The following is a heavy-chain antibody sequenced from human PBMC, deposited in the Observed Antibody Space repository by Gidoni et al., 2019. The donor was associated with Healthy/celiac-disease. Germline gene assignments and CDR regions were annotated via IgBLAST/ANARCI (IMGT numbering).Heavy chain of an antibody. CDR2: IDCDDDK. V-gene: IGHV2-70*01. CDR1: GFSLSTSGLC. D-gene: IGHD2-8*01. CDR3: ARRDRGIGYCTNGVCSQGDY. J-gene: IGHJ4*02. Sequence: QVTLRASGPPLLTPPHTLPLTCTFPGFSLSTSGLCVSWIRQPPGKALEWLALIDCDDDKYYSTSLKTRLTSSKDTSKNQVDLTMTNMDPVDTATYYWARRDRGIGYCTNGVCSQGDYWGQGTLVTVSS.